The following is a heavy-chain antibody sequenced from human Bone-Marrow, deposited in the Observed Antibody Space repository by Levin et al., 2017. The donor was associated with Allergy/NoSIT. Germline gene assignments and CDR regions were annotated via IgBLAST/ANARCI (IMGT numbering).Heavy chain of an antibody. CDR1: GGTFSSYA. Sequence: ASVKVSCKASGGTFSSYAISWVRQAPGQGLEGMGGIIPIFGTANYAQKFQGRVTITADESTRTAYMGLSSLGSEDTAVCYCARDPDSGASSFDYWGQGTLVTVSS. CDR3: ARDPDSGASSFDY. D-gene: IGHD4-17*01. V-gene: IGHV1-69*13. J-gene: IGHJ4*02. CDR2: IIPIFGTA.